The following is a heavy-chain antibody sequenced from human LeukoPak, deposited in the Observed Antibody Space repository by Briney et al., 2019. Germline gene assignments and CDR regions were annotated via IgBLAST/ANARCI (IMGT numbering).Heavy chain of an antibody. CDR2: IYHSGST. V-gene: IGHV4-38-2*02. D-gene: IGHD6-13*01. Sequence: PSETLSLTCTVSGYSISSGYYWGWIRQPPGKGLEWIGSIYHSGSTYYNPSLKSRVTISIDTSKNQFSLKVTSVAAADTAVYYCARDLIAAAGTGGGPYNWFDPWGRGTLVTVSS. J-gene: IGHJ5*02. CDR1: GYSISSGYY. CDR3: ARDLIAAAGTGGGPYNWFDP.